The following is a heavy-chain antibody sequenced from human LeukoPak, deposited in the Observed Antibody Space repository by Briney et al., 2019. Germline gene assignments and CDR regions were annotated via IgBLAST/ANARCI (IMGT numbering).Heavy chain of an antibody. J-gene: IGHJ4*02. CDR1: GGTFSSYA. Sequence: SCKASGGTFSSYAMHWVRQTPGKGLEWMAVISNDGSTKYYADSVRGRFTISRDNSKNTLYLQINSLRLDDTAVYYCARAMVRGVPFDYWGQGTLVIVSS. CDR3: ARAMVRGVPFDY. D-gene: IGHD3-10*01. V-gene: IGHV3-30-3*01. CDR2: ISNDGSTK.